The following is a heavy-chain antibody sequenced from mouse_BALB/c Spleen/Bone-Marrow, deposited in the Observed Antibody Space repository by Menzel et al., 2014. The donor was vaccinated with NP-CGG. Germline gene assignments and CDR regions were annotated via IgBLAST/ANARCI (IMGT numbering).Heavy chain of an antibody. CDR1: GFTFSDYY. CDR3: ARQLAYAMDY. V-gene: IGHV5-12*02. J-gene: IGHJ4*01. CDR2: ITKGGGST. Sequence: VQLKDSGGGLVPPGGSLKLPCATSGFTFSDYYMYWVRQTPEKRLEWVAYITKGGGSTYYPDIVKGRFTISRDNAKNTLYLQMSRLKSEDTAMYYCARQLAYAMDYWGQGTSVTVSS. D-gene: IGHD4-1*01.